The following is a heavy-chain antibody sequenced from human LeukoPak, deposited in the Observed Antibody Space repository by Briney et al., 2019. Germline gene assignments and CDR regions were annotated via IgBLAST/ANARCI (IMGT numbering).Heavy chain of an antibody. CDR2: IYYSGST. D-gene: IGHD1-14*01. J-gene: IGHJ6*02. V-gene: IGHV4-39*01. CDR1: GGSISSSSYY. Sequence: SENLSLTCTVSGGSISSSSYYWGWIRQPPGKGLEWIASIYYSGSTYYNPSLKSRVTISVDTSKNQFSLKLSSVTAADTAVYYCARQSGIPPSPYYYYGMDVWGQGTTVTVSS. CDR3: ARQSGIPPSPYYYYGMDV.